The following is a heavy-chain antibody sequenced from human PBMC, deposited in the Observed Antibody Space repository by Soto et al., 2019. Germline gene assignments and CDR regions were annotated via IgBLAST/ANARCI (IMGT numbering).Heavy chain of an antibody. CDR3: ARSTGSIFGVVVYYYYYGMDF. CDR1: GGTFSSYA. J-gene: IGHJ6*02. V-gene: IGHV1-69*13. Sequence: ASVKVSCKASGGTFSSYAISWVRQAPGHGLEWMGGIIPIFGTANYAQKFQGRVTITADESTSTAYMELSSLRSEDTAVYYCARSTGSIFGVVVYYYYYGMDFWGQGTTVTVSS. CDR2: IIPIFGTA. D-gene: IGHD3-3*01.